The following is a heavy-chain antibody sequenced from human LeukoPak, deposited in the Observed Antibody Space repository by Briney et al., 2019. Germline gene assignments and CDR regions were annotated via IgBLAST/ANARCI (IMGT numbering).Heavy chain of an antibody. CDR3: ASGGYSYGYFPYYFDY. J-gene: IGHJ4*02. Sequence: PSETLSLTCTVSGGSISSYYWSWIRQPPGKGLEWIGYIYYSGSTNYNPSLKSRVTISVDTSKNQFSLKLSSVTAADTAVYYCASGGYSYGYFPYYFDYWGQGTLVTVSS. CDR1: GGSISSYY. V-gene: IGHV4-59*01. CDR2: IYYSGST. D-gene: IGHD5-18*01.